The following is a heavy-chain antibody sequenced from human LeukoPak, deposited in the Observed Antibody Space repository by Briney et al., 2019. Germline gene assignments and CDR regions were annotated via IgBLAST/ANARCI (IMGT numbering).Heavy chain of an antibody. D-gene: IGHD5-18*01. CDR3: AKGAGGFSYYNWFDP. V-gene: IGHV4-39*07. CDR1: SGSISSSPYY. CDR2: IYYSGTT. J-gene: IGHJ5*02. Sequence: SETLSLTCTVSSGSISSSPYYWGWIRQPPGKGLEWIGSIYYSGTTHYNPSLESRVTISVDTSKNQFSLKLASVTAADTAIYYCAKGAGGFSYYNWFDPWGQGTLVTVSS.